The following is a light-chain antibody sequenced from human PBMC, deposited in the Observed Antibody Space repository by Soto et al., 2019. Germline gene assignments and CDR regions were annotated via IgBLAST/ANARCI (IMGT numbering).Light chain of an antibody. CDR3: QQYGSSGT. CDR1: QSVSNNY. V-gene: IGKV3-20*01. CDR2: GAS. J-gene: IGKJ1*01. Sequence: EIVLTQSPGTLSLSPGERATLSCRASQSVSNNYLAWYQQKPGQAPRLLIYGASNRATGIPDRLSGSGSGTDFTLTISRLEPEDFAVYYCQQYGSSGTFGQ.